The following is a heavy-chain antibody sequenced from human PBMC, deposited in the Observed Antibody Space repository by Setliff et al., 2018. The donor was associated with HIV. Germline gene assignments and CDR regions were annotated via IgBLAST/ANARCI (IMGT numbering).Heavy chain of an antibody. J-gene: IGHJ4*02. CDR2: INPSGGSI. Sequence: EASVKVSCKASGYTFTSYYVHFVRQAPGQGLEWVGIINPSGGSITYAQKFQGRVTITRDTSTSTVYMELSSLRSEDTAVYYCARAAASKNIRGEYYFDYWGQGTLVTVSS. CDR1: GYTFTSYY. D-gene: IGHD3-16*01. V-gene: IGHV1-46*01. CDR3: ARAAASKNIRGEYYFDY.